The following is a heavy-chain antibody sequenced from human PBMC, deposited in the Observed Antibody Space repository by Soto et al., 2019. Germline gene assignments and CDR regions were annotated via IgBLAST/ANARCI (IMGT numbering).Heavy chain of an antibody. J-gene: IGHJ4*02. V-gene: IGHV1-2*02. D-gene: IGHD3-16*02. CDR2: INPNSGGT. CDR1: GYTFTGYY. Sequence: ASVKVSCKASGYTFTGYYMHWVRQAPGQGLEWMGWINPNSGGTNYAQKFQGRVTMTRDTSISTAYMELSRLRSDDTAVYYCARAVYDYVWGSYRHSHFDYWGQGTLVTVSS. CDR3: ARAVYDYVWGSYRHSHFDY.